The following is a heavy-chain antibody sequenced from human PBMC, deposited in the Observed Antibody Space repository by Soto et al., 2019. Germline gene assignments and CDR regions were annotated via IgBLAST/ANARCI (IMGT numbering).Heavy chain of an antibody. V-gene: IGHV3-30*18. CDR3: AKDPVNYDYGDPTLGGIDY. Sequence: QLGGSLRLSCAASGFTFSSYGMHWVRQAPGKGLEWVAVISYDGSNKYYADSVKGRFTISRDNSKNTLYLQMNSLRAEDTAVYYCAKDPVNYDYGDPTLGGIDYWGQGTLVTVSS. CDR1: GFTFSSYG. CDR2: ISYDGSNK. D-gene: IGHD4-17*01. J-gene: IGHJ4*02.